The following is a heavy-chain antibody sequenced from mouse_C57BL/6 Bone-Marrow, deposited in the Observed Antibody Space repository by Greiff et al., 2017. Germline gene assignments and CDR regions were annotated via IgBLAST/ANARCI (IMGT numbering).Heavy chain of an antibody. D-gene: IGHD2-2*01. CDR3: AREGLYGYGWFAY. CDR2: IYPRSGNI. V-gene: IGHV1-81*01. CDR1: GYTFTSYG. Sequence: QVQLQQSGAELARPGASVKLSCKASGYTFTSYGISWVKQRTGQGLEWIGEIYPRSGNIYYNEKFKGKATLTADKSSSTAYMELRSLTSEDSAVYFGAREGLYGYGWFAYWGQGTLVTVSA. J-gene: IGHJ3*01.